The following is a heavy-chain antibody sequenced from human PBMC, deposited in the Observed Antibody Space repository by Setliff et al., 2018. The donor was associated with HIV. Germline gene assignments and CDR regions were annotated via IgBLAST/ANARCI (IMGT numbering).Heavy chain of an antibody. Sequence: ASVKVSCKASGYTFTSYYMHWVRRAPGQGLECMGIINPSGGGTTYARKFQGRVTVTRDTSTTTVYMELSGLRSEDTAVYYCARATEAGTIGYWGQGTRVTVSS. J-gene: IGHJ4*02. CDR2: INPSGGGT. CDR1: GYTFTSYY. D-gene: IGHD1-1*01. CDR3: ARATEAGTIGY. V-gene: IGHV1-46*01.